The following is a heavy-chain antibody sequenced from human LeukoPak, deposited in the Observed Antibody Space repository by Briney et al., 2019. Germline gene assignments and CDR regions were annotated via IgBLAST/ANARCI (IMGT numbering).Heavy chain of an antibody. CDR3: AREGSSGRTDY. Sequence: SVKVSCTASGGTFSIYAISWVRQAPGQGLEWMGGIIPIFGTANYAQKFQGRVTITADESTSTAYMELSSLRSEDTAVYYCAREGSSGRTDYWGQGTLVTVSS. CDR2: IIPIFGTA. D-gene: IGHD6-19*01. V-gene: IGHV1-69*13. CDR1: GGTFSIYA. J-gene: IGHJ4*02.